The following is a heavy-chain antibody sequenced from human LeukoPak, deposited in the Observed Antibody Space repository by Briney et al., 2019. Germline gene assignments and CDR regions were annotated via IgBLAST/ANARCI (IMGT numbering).Heavy chain of an antibody. J-gene: IGHJ3*02. CDR2: IYYSGST. CDR3: ARHGGVVRGEGSDAFDI. CDR1: GGSISGYY. V-gene: IGHV4-59*08. Sequence: PSETLSLTCAVSGGSISGYYWSWIRQPPGKGLEWIGYIYYSGSTNYNPSLQSRVTISLDTSKNQFSLKLTSVTAADTAVYYCARHGGVVRGEGSDAFDIWGQGTMVTVSS. D-gene: IGHD3-10*01.